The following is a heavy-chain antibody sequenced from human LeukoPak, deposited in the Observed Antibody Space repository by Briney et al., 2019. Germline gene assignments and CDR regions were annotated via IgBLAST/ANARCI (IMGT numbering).Heavy chain of an antibody. D-gene: IGHD3-9*01. CDR2: LNQDRSER. V-gene: IGHV3-7*01. CDR3: ARDLDWLLFDY. J-gene: IGHJ4*02. Sequence: QPGGSLSLSRSASGFTFTSYAMLWVGQAPGKGLECVGKLNQDRSERYYVDSVKGRFVISRDNAKNSLYLQMVSLRAEDTAVYYCARDLDWLLFDYWGQGTLVTVSS. CDR1: GFTFTSYA.